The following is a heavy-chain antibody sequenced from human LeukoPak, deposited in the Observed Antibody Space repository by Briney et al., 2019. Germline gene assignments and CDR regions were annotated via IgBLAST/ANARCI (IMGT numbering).Heavy chain of an antibody. CDR3: AKDAVLWFGELTTFDY. CDR1: GFTFSSYG. Sequence: GGSLRLSCAASGFTFSSYGMSWVRQAPGKGLEWVSAISSSGGSTYYADSVKGRFTISRDNSKNTLYLQMNSLRAEDTAVYYCAKDAVLWFGELTTFDYWGQGTLVTVSS. CDR2: ISSSGGST. D-gene: IGHD3-10*01. V-gene: IGHV3-23*01. J-gene: IGHJ4*02.